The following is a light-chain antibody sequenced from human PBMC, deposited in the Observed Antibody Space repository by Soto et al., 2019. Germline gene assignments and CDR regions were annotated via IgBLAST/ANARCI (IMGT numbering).Light chain of an antibody. J-gene: IGKJ2*01. CDR3: QQYNNWPYT. CDR2: GAS. V-gene: IGKV3-15*01. CDR1: QSVSSN. Sequence: EKMMTQSLATLSVSPGERATLSCRASQSVSSNLAWYQQRPGQAPRLLIYGASTRATGIPARFSGSGSGTEFTLTISSLQSEDFAVYYCQQYNNWPYTFGQGTKLGIK.